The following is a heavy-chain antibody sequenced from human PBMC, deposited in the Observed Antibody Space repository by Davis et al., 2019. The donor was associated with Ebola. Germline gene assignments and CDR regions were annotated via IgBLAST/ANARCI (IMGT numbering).Heavy chain of an antibody. D-gene: IGHD2-15*01. J-gene: IGHJ6*02. CDR1: GFTFSSYG. Sequence: GESLKISCAASGFTFSSYGMHWVRQAPGKGLEWVAVIWYDGSNKYYADSVKGRFTISRDNSKNTLYLQMNSLRAEDTAVYYCARRQAAATRYYYYYGMDVWGQGTTVTVSS. V-gene: IGHV3-33*01. CDR2: IWYDGSNK. CDR3: ARRQAAATRYYYYYGMDV.